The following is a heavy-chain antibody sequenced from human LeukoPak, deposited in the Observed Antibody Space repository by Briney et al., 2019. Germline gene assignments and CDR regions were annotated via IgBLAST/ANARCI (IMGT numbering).Heavy chain of an antibody. CDR2: INHSGST. CDR3: ARGVTMVRGVIIPCYYYGMDV. CDR1: GGSFSGYY. D-gene: IGHD3-10*01. J-gene: IGHJ6*02. V-gene: IGHV4-34*01. Sequence: SETLSLTCAVYGGSFSGYYWSWIRQPPGKGLEWIGEINHSGSTNYNPSLKSRVTISVDTSKNQFSLKLSSVTAADTAVYYCARGVTMVRGVIIPCYYYGMDVWGQGTTVTVSS.